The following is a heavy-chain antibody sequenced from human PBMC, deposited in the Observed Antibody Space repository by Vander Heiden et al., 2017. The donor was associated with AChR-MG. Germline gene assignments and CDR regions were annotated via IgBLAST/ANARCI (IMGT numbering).Heavy chain of an antibody. CDR1: GGSISSSSYY. D-gene: IGHD3-3*01. V-gene: IGHV4-39*01. CDR3: ARLVGVVTNWFDP. CDR2: IYYSGST. Sequence: QLQLQESGPGLVKPSETLSLTCTVSGGSISSSSYYWGWIRQPPGKGLEWIGSIYYSGSTYYNPSLKSRVTISVDTSKNQFSLKLSSVTAADTAVYYCARLVGVVTNWFDPWGQGTLVTVSS. J-gene: IGHJ5*02.